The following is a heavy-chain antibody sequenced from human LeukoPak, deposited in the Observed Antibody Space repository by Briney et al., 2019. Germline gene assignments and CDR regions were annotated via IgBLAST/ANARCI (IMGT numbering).Heavy chain of an antibody. CDR1: GGTFSSYG. V-gene: IGHV1-69*13. D-gene: IGHD6-6*01. J-gene: IGHJ6*02. CDR3: ARLDEYSSSSRYYGMDV. CDR2: IIPIFGTA. Sequence: SVKVSCRASGGTFSSYGISWVRQAPGQGLEWMGGIIPIFGTANYAQKFQGRVTITADESTSTAYMELSSLRSEDTAVYYCARLDEYSSSSRYYGMDVWGQGTTVTVSS.